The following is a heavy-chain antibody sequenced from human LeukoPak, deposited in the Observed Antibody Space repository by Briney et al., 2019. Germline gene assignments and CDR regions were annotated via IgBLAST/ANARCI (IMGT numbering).Heavy chain of an antibody. CDR2: IYYSGST. J-gene: IGHJ4*02. D-gene: IGHD6-19*01. Sequence: PSETLSLTCTVSIGSISSSPYYWAWIRQPPGKGLEWIGNIYYSGSTYYNPSLKTRVTISVDTSKNQFSLKLTSVTAADTAVYYCARHASVDGNWPRPLDYWGQGSLVTVSS. CDR1: IGSISSSPYY. V-gene: IGHV4-39*01. CDR3: ARHASVDGNWPRPLDY.